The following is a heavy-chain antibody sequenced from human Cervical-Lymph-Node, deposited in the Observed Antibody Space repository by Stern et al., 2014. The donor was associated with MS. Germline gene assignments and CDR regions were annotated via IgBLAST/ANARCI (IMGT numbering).Heavy chain of an antibody. V-gene: IGHV4-39*01. D-gene: IGHD2-8*02. J-gene: IGHJ4*02. Sequence: QVQLQESGPGLVKPSETLSLTCAVSGDSISSYTHYWAWIRQPPGKGLEWIGSVYYTGAPNYNPSLRSPFTLSVDTPKTPFPLCPTSVTAADTAVYYCAKHACTGAACPFDLWGQGTLVTVSS. CDR2: VYYTGAP. CDR3: AKHACTGAACPFDL. CDR1: GDSISSYTHY.